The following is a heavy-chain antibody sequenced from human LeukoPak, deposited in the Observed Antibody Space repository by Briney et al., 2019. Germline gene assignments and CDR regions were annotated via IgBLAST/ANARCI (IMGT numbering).Heavy chain of an antibody. Sequence: GGSLRLSCAASGFTFSTYSMNWVRQAPGKGLEWVSSISSSSSYIYYADSVKGRFTISRDNAKNSVYLQMNSLRAEDTALYYCAKDFWGFSFGYWGQGTLVTVSS. D-gene: IGHD7-27*01. CDR3: AKDFWGFSFGY. J-gene: IGHJ4*02. CDR1: GFTFSTYS. CDR2: ISSSSSYI. V-gene: IGHV3-21*04.